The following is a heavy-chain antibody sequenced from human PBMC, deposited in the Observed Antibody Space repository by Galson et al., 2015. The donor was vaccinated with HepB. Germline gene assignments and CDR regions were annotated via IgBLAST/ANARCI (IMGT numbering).Heavy chain of an antibody. J-gene: IGHJ2*01. D-gene: IGHD3-9*01. V-gene: IGHV3-33*08. CDR2: IWYDGSNK. Sequence: SLRLSCAASGFTFSSYGMHWVRQAPGKGLEWVAVIWYDGSNKYYADSVKGRFTISRDNAKNSLYLQMNSLRAEDTAVYYCARAAAYDILTGYLPDKYFDLWGRGTLVTVSS. CDR1: GFTFSSYG. CDR3: ARAAAYDILTGYLPDKYFDL.